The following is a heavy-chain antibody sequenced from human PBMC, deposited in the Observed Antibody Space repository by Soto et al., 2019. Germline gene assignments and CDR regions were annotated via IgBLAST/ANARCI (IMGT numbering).Heavy chain of an antibody. CDR2: LYYSGTT. D-gene: IGHD4-4*01. CDR1: GGSISSNSYY. CDR3: ATSPPTVSLLRTPRNWLDS. Sequence: SETLSLTCSVSGGSISSNSYYWAWIRQPPGKGLEWIGTLYYSGTTYSTASLKSRVIISADTSKNQFSLKLTSVTAADTAVYHCATSPPTVSLLRTPRNWLDSCSQGTLVTVSS. J-gene: IGHJ5*01. V-gene: IGHV4-39*01.